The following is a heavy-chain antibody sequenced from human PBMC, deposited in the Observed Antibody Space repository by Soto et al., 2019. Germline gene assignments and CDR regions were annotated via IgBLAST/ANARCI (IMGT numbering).Heavy chain of an antibody. V-gene: IGHV1-69*06. D-gene: IGHD3-9*01. CDR2: IIPIFGTA. CDR1: GGTFSSYA. Sequence: QVQLVQSGAEVKKPGSSVKVSCKASGGTFSSYAISWVRQAPGQGLEWMGGIIPIFGTANYAQKFQGRVTITADKSTSTAYMELSSLRSEDTAVYYCARELRYFDRLLHDAFDIWGQGTMVTVSS. J-gene: IGHJ3*02. CDR3: ARELRYFDRLLHDAFDI.